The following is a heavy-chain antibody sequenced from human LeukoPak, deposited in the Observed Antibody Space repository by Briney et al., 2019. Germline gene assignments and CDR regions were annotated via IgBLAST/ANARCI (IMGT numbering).Heavy chain of an antibody. CDR3: AKTNKYSSSWYRYYYYMDV. CDR1: GGSISSYY. J-gene: IGHJ6*03. D-gene: IGHD6-13*01. CDR2: IYYSGST. Sequence: SETLSLTCTVSGGSISSYYWSWIRQSPGKGLEWIGYIYYSGSTNFTPSLKSRVTISVDTSKNQFSLKLSSVTAADTAVYYCAKTNKYSSSWYRYYYYMDVWGKGTTVTVSS. V-gene: IGHV4-59*12.